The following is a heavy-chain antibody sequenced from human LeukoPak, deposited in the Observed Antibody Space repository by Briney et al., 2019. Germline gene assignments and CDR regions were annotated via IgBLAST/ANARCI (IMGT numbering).Heavy chain of an antibody. CDR1: GFTFSSYG. J-gene: IGHJ4*02. CDR3: ARWWELFGFDY. V-gene: IGHV3-7*01. CDR2: IKQDGSEK. Sequence: PGGSLRLSCAASGFTFSSYGMHWVRQAPGKGLEWVANIKQDGSEKYYVDSVKGRFTISRDNAKNSLYLQMNSLRAEDTAVYHCARWWELFGFDYWGQGTLVTVSS. D-gene: IGHD1-26*01.